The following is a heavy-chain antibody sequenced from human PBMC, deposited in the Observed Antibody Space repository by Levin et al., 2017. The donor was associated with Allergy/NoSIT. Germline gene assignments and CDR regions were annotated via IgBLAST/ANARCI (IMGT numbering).Heavy chain of an antibody. D-gene: IGHD6-6*01. Sequence: LSLTCAASGFTFSSYAMHWVRQAPGKGLEWVAVISYDGSNKYYADSVKGRFTISRDNSKNTLYLQMNSLRAEDTAVYYCAREVRSSSAYYGMDVWGQGTTVTVSS. V-gene: IGHV3-30*04. J-gene: IGHJ6*02. CDR2: ISYDGSNK. CDR1: GFTFSSYA. CDR3: AREVRSSSAYYGMDV.